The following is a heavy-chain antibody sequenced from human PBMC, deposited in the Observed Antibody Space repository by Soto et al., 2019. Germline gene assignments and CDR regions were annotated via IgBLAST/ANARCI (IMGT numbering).Heavy chain of an antibody. J-gene: IGHJ5*02. CDR3: ARRYCSGGSCYSEDWFDP. D-gene: IGHD2-15*01. V-gene: IGHV3-23*01. CDR1: GFNFSRYA. CDR2: ISGSGGST. Sequence: PGGSLRLSCAASGFNFSRYAMSWVRQAPGKGLEWVSAISGSGGSTYYADSVKGRFTISRDNSKNTLYLQMNSLRAEDTAVYYCARRYCSGGSCYSEDWFDPWGQGTLVTVSS.